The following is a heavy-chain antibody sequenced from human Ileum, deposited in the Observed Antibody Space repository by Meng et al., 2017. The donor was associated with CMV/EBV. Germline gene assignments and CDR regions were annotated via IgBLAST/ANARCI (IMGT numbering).Heavy chain of an antibody. J-gene: IGHJ6*02. CDR3: VSSGGINMLRSKADFYGMDV. V-gene: IGHV4-4*02. D-gene: IGHD2-8*01. Sequence: IKMNHGWTWVSQSPGKGLEWIGESFRTGETNYNPSLKSRVIMSVDRAKNQFSLNLNSVTAADTAVYYCVSSGGINMLRSKADFYGMDVWGQGILVTVSS. CDR1: IKMNHG. CDR2: SFRTGET.